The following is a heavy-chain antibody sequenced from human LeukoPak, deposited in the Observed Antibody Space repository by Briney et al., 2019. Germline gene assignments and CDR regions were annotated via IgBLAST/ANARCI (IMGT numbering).Heavy chain of an antibody. CDR3: ASLRADYGVYYFVY. J-gene: IGHJ4*02. CDR1: GGSISSYY. CDR2: ISYSGNT. Sequence: SETLSLTCTVSGGSISSYYWSWIRQPPGKGLEWIGYISYSGNTNYSPSLKSRATISVDTSKNQFSLKLSSVTAADTAVYYWASLRADYGVYYFVYWGQGTLVTVSS. D-gene: IGHD4-17*01. V-gene: IGHV4-59*01.